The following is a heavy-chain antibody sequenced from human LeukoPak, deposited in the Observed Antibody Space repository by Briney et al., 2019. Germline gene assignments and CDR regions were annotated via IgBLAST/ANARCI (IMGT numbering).Heavy chain of an antibody. CDR1: GFTFSSYA. J-gene: IGHJ6*01. D-gene: IGHD2-8*01. CDR3: ARGLTHLDV. Sequence: GGSLRLSCAASGFTFSSYAMSWVRQAPGKGLEWVSVTYSGGSTFYADSVKGRFTISRDNSKNTLFLQMNSLRAEDTAVYYCARGLTHLDVWGQGTTVTVSS. V-gene: IGHV3-53*01. CDR2: TYSGGST.